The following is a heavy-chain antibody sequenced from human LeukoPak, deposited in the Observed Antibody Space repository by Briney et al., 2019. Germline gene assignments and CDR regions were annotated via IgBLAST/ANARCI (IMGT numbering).Heavy chain of an antibody. CDR2: ISYDGSNK. D-gene: IGHD5-24*01. Sequence: GGSLRLSCAASGFTFSSYGMHWVRQAPGKGLEWVAVISYDGSNKYYADSVKGRFTISRDNSKNTLYLQMNSLRAEDTAVYYCAKDLLTSFYNSANYYYGMDVWGQGTTVTVSS. CDR3: AKDLLTSFYNSANYYYGMDV. V-gene: IGHV3-30*18. CDR1: GFTFSSYG. J-gene: IGHJ6*02.